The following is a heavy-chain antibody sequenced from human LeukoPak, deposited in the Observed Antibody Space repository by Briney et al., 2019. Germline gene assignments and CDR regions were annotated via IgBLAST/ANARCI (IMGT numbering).Heavy chain of an antibody. Sequence: SETLSLTCTVSGGSVSSGNYYWSWIRQPPGKGLEWIGYIYYSGSTNYDPSLKSRVTISIDTSKNQFSLKLSSVTAADTAVYFCATKGDGDYIPTNGLDVWGQGTTVTVSS. CDR3: ATKGDGDYIPTNGLDV. CDR1: GGSVSSGNYY. D-gene: IGHD4-17*01. CDR2: IYYSGST. J-gene: IGHJ6*02. V-gene: IGHV4-61*01.